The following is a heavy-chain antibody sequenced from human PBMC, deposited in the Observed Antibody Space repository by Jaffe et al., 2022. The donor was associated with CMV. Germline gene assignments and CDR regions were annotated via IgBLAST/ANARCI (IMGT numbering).Heavy chain of an antibody. V-gene: IGHV3-15*01. CDR3: TTGGYYDSSGYVDY. CDR1: GFTFSNAW. D-gene: IGHD3-22*01. CDR2: IKSKTDGGTT. Sequence: EVQLVESGGGLVKPGGSLRLSCAASGFTFSNAWMSWVRQAPGKGLEWVGRIKSKTDGGTTDYAAPVKGRFTISRDDSKNTLYLQMNSLKTEDTAVYYCTTGGYYDSSGYVDYWGQGTLVTVSS. J-gene: IGHJ4*02.